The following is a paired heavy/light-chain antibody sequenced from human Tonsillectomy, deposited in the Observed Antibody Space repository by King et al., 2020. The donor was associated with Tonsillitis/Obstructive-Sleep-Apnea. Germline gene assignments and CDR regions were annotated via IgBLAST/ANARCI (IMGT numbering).Light chain of an antibody. V-gene: IGLV3-21*02. CDR3: QVWDSSTEHVL. CDR1: NIGSKS. Sequence: SYVLTQPPSVSVAPGQTARITCGGNNIGSKSVHWYQQKPGQAPVLVVYDDSDRPSGIPERFSGSNSGDTATLTISRVEAGDEADYYCQVWDSSTEHVLFGGGTKLTVL. CDR2: DDS. J-gene: IGLJ2*01.
Heavy chain of an antibody. CDR2: ISYDGNNQ. CDR3: ARMSGGITPFYMDV. J-gene: IGHJ6*03. V-gene: IGHV3-30*04. Sequence: QVQLVESGGGVVQPGRSLRLSCAASRFTFNRFTFNSYDMNWVRQAPGKGLEWVSFISYDGNNQYYADSVKGRFTISRDNSKNTLSLLMNSLRAEDTAVYYCARMSGGITPFYMDVWGKGTTVTVSS. D-gene: IGHD3-16*01. CDR1: RFTFNRFTFNSYD.